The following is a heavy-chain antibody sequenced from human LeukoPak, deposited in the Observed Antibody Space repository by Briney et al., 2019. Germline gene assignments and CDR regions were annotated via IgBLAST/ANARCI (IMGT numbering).Heavy chain of an antibody. CDR3: ARVGPEPVLWFGELLGHSLDY. CDR1: GGSISSNNW. Sequence: SETLSLTCAVSGGSISSNNWWIWVRQSPEKGLEWIGEIYHDGSTNYNPSLKSRVTISMDKSKNQLSLKLNFVTAADTAVYYCARVGPEPVLWFGELLGHSLDYWGQGTLVTVSS. D-gene: IGHD3-10*01. J-gene: IGHJ4*02. CDR2: IYHDGST. V-gene: IGHV4-4*02.